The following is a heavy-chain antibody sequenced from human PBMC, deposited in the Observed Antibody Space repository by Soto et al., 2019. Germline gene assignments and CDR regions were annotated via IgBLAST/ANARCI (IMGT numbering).Heavy chain of an antibody. Sequence: GASVKVSCKASGYTFTSYAMHWVRQAPGQRLEWMGWINAGNGNTKYSQKFQGRVTITRDTSASTAYMELSSLRSEDTAVYYCARGGCSSTNCYYSYYYYGMDVWGQGTTVTVS. CDR1: GYTFTSYA. CDR3: ARGGCSSTNCYYSYYYYGMDV. D-gene: IGHD2-2*01. V-gene: IGHV1-3*01. CDR2: INAGNGNT. J-gene: IGHJ6*02.